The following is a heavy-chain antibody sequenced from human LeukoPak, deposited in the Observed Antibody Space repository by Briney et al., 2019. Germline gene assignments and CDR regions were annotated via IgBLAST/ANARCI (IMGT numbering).Heavy chain of an antibody. Sequence: GSSVKVSCKASGGTFSSYAISWVRQAPGQGLEWMGGIIPIFGTANYAQKFQGRVTITADESTSTAYMELSSLRSEDTAVYYCARGGTNIVATYYAFDIWGQGTMVTVSS. V-gene: IGHV1-69*01. CDR1: GGTFSSYA. CDR3: ARGGTNIVATYYAFDI. D-gene: IGHD5-12*01. CDR2: IIPIFGTA. J-gene: IGHJ3*02.